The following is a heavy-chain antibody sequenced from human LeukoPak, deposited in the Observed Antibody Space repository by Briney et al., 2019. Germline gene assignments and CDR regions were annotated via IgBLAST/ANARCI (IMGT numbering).Heavy chain of an antibody. CDR2: IHHSGST. CDR1: GYPMSSGYY. D-gene: IGHD2-15*01. Sequence: SETLSLTCAVSGYPMSSGYYWGWIRQPPGKGLEWIGSIHHSGSTYHNPSLKSRVTISVHTSKNQFSLKLSSVTAADTAVYYCARQVAVVVAADFDYWGQGTLVTVSS. V-gene: IGHV4-38-2*01. CDR3: ARQVAVVVAADFDY. J-gene: IGHJ4*02.